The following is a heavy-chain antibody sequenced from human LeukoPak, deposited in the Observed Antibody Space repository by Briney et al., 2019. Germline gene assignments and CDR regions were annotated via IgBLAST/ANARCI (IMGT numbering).Heavy chain of an antibody. CDR3: AKGVAFGVVIMGDY. V-gene: IGHV3-23*01. D-gene: IGHD3-3*01. CDR2: ISNNGGYT. Sequence: GGSLRLSCAASGFTFSSSAMSWVRQAPGKGLEWVSAISNNGGYTYYADSVQGRFTISRDNSKSTLCLQMNSLRAEDTAVYYCAKGVAFGVVIMGDYWGQGTLVTVSS. J-gene: IGHJ4*02. CDR1: GFTFSSSA.